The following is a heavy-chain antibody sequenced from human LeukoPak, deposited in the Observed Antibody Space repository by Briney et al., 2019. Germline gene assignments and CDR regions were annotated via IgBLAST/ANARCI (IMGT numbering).Heavy chain of an antibody. J-gene: IGHJ5*02. CDR1: GFTFSSYE. Sequence: GGSLRLSCAASGFTFSSYEMNWVRQAPGKGLEWVSSISSSSSYIYYADSVKGRFTISRDNAKSSLYLQMNTLRVEDTAVYYCVAGSGWLGETWGRGTLVTVSS. V-gene: IGHV3-21*06. CDR3: VAGSGWLGET. D-gene: IGHD6-19*01. CDR2: ISSSSSYI.